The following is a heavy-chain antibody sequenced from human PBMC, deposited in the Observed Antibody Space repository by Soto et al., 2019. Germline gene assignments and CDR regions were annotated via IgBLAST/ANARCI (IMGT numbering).Heavy chain of an antibody. CDR3: ARTIDS. CDR2: IYYSGST. CDR1: GWSISSYY. Sequence: PSETLSLTCTVSGWSISSYYWSWIRQPPGKGLEWIGYIYYSGSTNYNPSLKRRVTISVDTSKNQFSLKLTSVTAADTAVYYCARTIDSWGQGTLVTVSS. J-gene: IGHJ4*02. V-gene: IGHV4-59*08.